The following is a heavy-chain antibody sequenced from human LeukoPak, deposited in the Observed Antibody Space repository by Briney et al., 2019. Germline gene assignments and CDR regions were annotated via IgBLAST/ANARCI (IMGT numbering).Heavy chain of an antibody. CDR1: GGSISSYY. V-gene: IGHV4-59*01. J-gene: IGHJ4*02. Sequence: PSETLSLTCTVSGGSISSYYWSWIRQPPGKGLEWIGYIYYSGSINYNPSLKSRVTISVDTSKNQFSLKLTSVTAADTAVYYCARAGTSSWYLDYWGQGTLVTVSS. D-gene: IGHD6-13*01. CDR3: ARAGTSSWYLDY. CDR2: IYYSGSI.